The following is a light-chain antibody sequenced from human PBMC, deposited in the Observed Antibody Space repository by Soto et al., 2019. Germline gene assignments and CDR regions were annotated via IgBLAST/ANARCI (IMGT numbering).Light chain of an antibody. CDR1: SSNIGAGYD. CDR3: QSYDSSLSGGVV. J-gene: IGLJ2*01. V-gene: IGLV1-40*01. CDR2: GNS. Sequence: QSVLTQPPSVSGAPGQRVTISCTGSSSNIGAGYDVHWYQQLPGTAPKLLIYGNSNRPSGVPDRFSGSKSGTSASLAITGLQAEDEADYYCQSYDSSLSGGVVFGGVTKLTVL.